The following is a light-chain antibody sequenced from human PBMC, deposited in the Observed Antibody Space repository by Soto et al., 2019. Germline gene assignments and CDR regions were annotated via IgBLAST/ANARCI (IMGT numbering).Light chain of an antibody. Sequence: EIVLTQSPGTLSLSPGTRASLSCRASQSVSRTYLAWYQQKPGQAPRLLIYDASNRASGTPARFSGSGSETDFTLTISSLEPEDFAVYYCQHRMNWPLTFGQGTRLEI. V-gene: IGKV3-11*01. J-gene: IGKJ5*01. CDR3: QHRMNWPLT. CDR1: QSVSRTY. CDR2: DAS.